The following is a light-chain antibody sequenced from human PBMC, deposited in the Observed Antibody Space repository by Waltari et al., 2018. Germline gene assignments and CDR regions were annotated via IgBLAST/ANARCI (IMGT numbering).Light chain of an antibody. CDR1: SSDVGGYKH. J-gene: IGLJ2*01. CDR2: EVS. V-gene: IGLV2-14*01. CDR3: SSYTSSSVV. Sequence: QSALTQPASVSGSPGQSITISCPGTSSDVGGYKHVSWYQQHPGKAPKLMIDEVSNRPSGVSNRFSGSKSGNTASLTISGLQAEDEADYYCSSYTSSSVVFGGGTKLTVL.